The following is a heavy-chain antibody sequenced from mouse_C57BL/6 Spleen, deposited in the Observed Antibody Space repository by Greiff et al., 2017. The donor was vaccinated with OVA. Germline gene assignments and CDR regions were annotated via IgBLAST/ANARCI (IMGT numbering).Heavy chain of an antibody. J-gene: IGHJ1*03. Sequence: QVQLQQPGAELVKPGASVKLSCKASGYTFTSYCMHWVKQRPGQGLEWIGMIHPYSGSTNYNEKFKSKATLTVDKSSSTAYMQLSSLTSDVSAVSYCAQYDPWYFDYWGKGTPVTVSS. CDR1: GYTFTSYC. V-gene: IGHV1-64*01. D-gene: IGHD2-3*01. CDR2: IHPYSGST. CDR3: AQYDPWYFDY.